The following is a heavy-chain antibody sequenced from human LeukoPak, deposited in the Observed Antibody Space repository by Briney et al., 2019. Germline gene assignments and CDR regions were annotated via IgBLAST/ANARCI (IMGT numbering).Heavy chain of an antibody. CDR3: AKRYTSGWEFDY. D-gene: IGHD6-19*01. CDR1: GFSFSSYG. Sequence: GGSLRPSCVASGFSFSSYGMHWVRQAPGKGLEWVAVIWYDGSKTYYADSVKGRFTISRDNSKNTLYLQMNSLRTEDTAVYYCAKRYTSGWEFDYWGQGTLVTASS. CDR2: IWYDGSKT. V-gene: IGHV3-30*02. J-gene: IGHJ4*02.